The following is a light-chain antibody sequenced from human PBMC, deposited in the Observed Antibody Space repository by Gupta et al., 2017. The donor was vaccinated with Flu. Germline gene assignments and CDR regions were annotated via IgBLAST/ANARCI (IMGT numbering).Light chain of an antibody. J-gene: IGLJ3*02. CDR2: DVS. Sequence: QSALTQPASVSGSPGQSITISCTGTSSDVGGYNYVSWYQQHPGKAPKLMIYDVSNRPSGVSNRFSGSKSGNTASPTISGLQAEDEADYYGSSYTSSSTLGGVFGGGTKLTVL. V-gene: IGLV2-14*01. CDR3: SSYTSSSTLGGV. CDR1: SSDVGGYNY.